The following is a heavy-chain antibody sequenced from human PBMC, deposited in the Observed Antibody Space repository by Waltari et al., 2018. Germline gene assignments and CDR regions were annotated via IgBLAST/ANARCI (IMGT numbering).Heavy chain of an antibody. CDR1: GFSLRTTH. V-gene: IGHV3-66*02. D-gene: IGHD5-18*01. J-gene: IGHJ4*02. Sequence: EVILVESGGDLVHPGGSLRLSCATSGFSLRTTHLRWVRQAPGMGLEWVSIMYPAGSSYNADSVEGRFTMSRDISKNMVHLQMNRLRLEDSATYYCATARDEQTAMVYFDKWGQGTLVSVSS. CDR3: ATARDEQTAMVYFDK. CDR2: MYPAGSS.